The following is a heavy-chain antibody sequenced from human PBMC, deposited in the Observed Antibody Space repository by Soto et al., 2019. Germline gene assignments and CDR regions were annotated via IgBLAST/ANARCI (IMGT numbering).Heavy chain of an antibody. D-gene: IGHD3-22*01. CDR3: AKDRYYDSSGYYPRYYYGMDV. CDR2: ISGSGGST. CDR1: GFTFSSYA. Sequence: PGGSLRLSCAASGFTFSSYAMSWVRQAPGKGLEWVSAISGSGGSTYYADSVKGRFTISRDNSKNTLYLQMNSLRAEDTAVYYCAKDRYYDSSGYYPRYYYGMDVWGQGTTVTVSS. J-gene: IGHJ6*02. V-gene: IGHV3-23*01.